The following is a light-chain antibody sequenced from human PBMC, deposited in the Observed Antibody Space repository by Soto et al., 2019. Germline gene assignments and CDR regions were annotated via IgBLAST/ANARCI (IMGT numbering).Light chain of an antibody. Sequence: EIVMTQSPATLSVSPGERATLSCRASQSVSSNLAWYQQKPGQAPRLLIYGASTRATGIPARSSGSGSGTGFTLTICSLQSEDFALYYCQQYNNWPPITFGQGPRLEMK. CDR3: QQYNNWPPIT. J-gene: IGKJ5*01. CDR1: QSVSSN. V-gene: IGKV3-15*01. CDR2: GAS.